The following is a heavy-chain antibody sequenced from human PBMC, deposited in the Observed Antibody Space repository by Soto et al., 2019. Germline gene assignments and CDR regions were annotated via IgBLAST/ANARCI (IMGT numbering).Heavy chain of an antibody. D-gene: IGHD3-3*01. CDR1: GFTFSSYA. J-gene: IGHJ4*02. V-gene: IGHV3-23*01. CDR2: ISGSGGST. Sequence: EVQLLESGGGLVQPGGSLRLSCAASGFTFSSYAMSWVRQAPGKGLEWVSAISGSGGSTYYADSVKGRFTISRDNSKNTLYLQMNSLRAEDTAVYYCARITIFGVGFDYWGQGTLVTVSS. CDR3: ARITIFGVGFDY.